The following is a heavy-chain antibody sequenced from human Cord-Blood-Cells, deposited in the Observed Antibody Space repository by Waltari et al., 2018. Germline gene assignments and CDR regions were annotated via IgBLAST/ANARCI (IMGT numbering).Heavy chain of an antibody. CDR2: ISGSGGST. CDR3: AKDSFGGSSSWYWYFDL. V-gene: IGHV3-23*01. D-gene: IGHD6-13*01. Sequence: EVQLLESGGGLVQPGGSLRLSCAASGFTFSSYAMSWVRQAPGKGLAWVSAISGSGGSTYYADSVKGRFTISRDNSKNTLYLQMNSLRAEDTAVYYCAKDSFGGSSSWYWYFDLWGRGTLVTVSS. CDR1: GFTFSSYA. J-gene: IGHJ2*01.